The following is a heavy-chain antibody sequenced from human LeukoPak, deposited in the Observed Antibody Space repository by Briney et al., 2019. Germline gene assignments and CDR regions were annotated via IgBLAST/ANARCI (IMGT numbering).Heavy chain of an antibody. Sequence: GESLKISCQGSGYSFTSYWIGWVRQMPGKGLEWMGIIYPGDSDTRYSPSFQGQVTISADKSISTAYLQWSSLKASDTAMYYCARLPRGDGYNYIYFDYWGQGTLVTVSS. CDR3: ARLPRGDGYNYIYFDY. D-gene: IGHD5-24*01. J-gene: IGHJ4*02. CDR1: GYSFTSYW. V-gene: IGHV5-51*01. CDR2: IYPGDSDT.